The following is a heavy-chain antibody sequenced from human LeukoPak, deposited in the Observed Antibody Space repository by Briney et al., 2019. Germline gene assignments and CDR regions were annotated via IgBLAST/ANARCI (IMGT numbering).Heavy chain of an antibody. CDR1: GFTFSSIA. CDR2: IRSNGETT. V-gene: IGHV3-23*01. J-gene: IGHJ4*02. CDR3: AKGQELDDGVFDS. D-gene: IGHD1-1*01. Sequence: GGSLRLSCAASGFTFSSIAITWVRQAPGKGLEWVSTIRSNGETTYNADSVKGRFTISRDNSKKTLYLQLNSLRVEDTAIYYCAKGQELDDGVFDSWGQRTLVTVSS.